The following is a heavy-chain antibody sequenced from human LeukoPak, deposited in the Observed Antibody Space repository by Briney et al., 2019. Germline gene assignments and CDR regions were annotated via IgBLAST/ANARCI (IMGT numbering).Heavy chain of an antibody. J-gene: IGHJ4*02. CDR2: ISGYNGNT. CDR1: GYTFTSYG. V-gene: IGHV1-18*01. D-gene: IGHD3-16*01. Sequence: GASVKVSCKASGYTFTSYGISWVRQAPGQGLEWMGWISGYNGNTNYAQNLQGRVTMTTDTSTTTLYLELRSLSSDDTAIYYCARGLDEATWEPRLGYWGQGTLVTVSS. CDR3: ARGLDEATWEPRLGY.